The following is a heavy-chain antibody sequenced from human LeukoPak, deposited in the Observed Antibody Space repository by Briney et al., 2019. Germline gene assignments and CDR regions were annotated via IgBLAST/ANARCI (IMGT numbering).Heavy chain of an antibody. V-gene: IGHV3-33*01. J-gene: IGHJ4*02. CDR2: IWYDGSNK. Sequence: GGSLRLSCAAPGFTFSSYGMHWVRQAPGKGLEWVAVIWYDGSNKYYADSVKGRFTISRDNSKNTLYLQMNSLRAEDTAVYYCARGDYYDSSGYFFDYWGQGTLVTVSS. CDR1: GFTFSSYG. CDR3: ARGDYYDSSGYFFDY. D-gene: IGHD3-22*01.